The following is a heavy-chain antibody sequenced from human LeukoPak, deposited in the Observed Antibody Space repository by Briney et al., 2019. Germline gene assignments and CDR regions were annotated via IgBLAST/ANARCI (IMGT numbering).Heavy chain of an antibody. Sequence: PGGSLRLSCAASGFTFSSYAMSWVRQAPGKGLEWVSAISGSGGSTYYADSVKGRFTISRDNSKNTLYLQMNSLRAEDTAVYYCAKGGEPVTILEWIYYYYGMDVWGQGTTVTVSS. CDR2: ISGSGGST. J-gene: IGHJ6*02. V-gene: IGHV3-23*01. CDR1: GFTFSSYA. CDR3: AKGGEPVTILEWIYYYYGMDV. D-gene: IGHD3-3*01.